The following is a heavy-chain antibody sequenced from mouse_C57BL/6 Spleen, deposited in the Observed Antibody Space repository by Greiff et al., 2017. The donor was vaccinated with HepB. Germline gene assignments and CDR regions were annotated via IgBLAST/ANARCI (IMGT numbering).Heavy chain of an antibody. Sequence: EVKVEESGGGLVQPGGSMKLSCVASGFTFSNYWMNWVRQSPEKGLEWVAQIRLKSDNYATHYAESVKGRFTISRDDSKSSVYLQMNNLRAEDTGIYFCSFGDYDLFAYWGQGTLVTVSA. D-gene: IGHD2-4*01. CDR3: SFGDYDLFAY. CDR2: IRLKSDNYAT. J-gene: IGHJ3*01. V-gene: IGHV6-3*01. CDR1: GFTFSNYW.